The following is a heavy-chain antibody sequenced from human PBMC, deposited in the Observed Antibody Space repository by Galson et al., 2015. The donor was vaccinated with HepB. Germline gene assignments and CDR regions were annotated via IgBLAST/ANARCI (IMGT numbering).Heavy chain of an antibody. V-gene: IGHV6-1*01. CDR1: GDSVSSNSAA. CDR3: ARGRGGSGWPLFDY. J-gene: IGHJ4*02. CDR2: TYYRSKWYS. D-gene: IGHD6-25*01. Sequence: CAISGDSVSSNSAAWNWIRQSPSRGFEWLGRTYYRSKWYSDSAVSVKSRVNVNPDTSKNQFSLHLASMTPEDTAVYYCARGRGGSGWPLFDYWGQGILVTVSS.